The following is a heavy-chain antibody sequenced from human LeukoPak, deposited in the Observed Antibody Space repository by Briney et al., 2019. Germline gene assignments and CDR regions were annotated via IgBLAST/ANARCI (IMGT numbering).Heavy chain of an antibody. CDR1: GFTFSSYG. CDR3: AKAVRVGATSLGDY. V-gene: IGHV3-30*02. J-gene: IGHJ4*02. CDR2: IRYDGSNK. D-gene: IGHD1-26*01. Sequence: PGGSLRLSCAASGFTFSSYGMHWVRQAPGKGLEWVAFIRYDGSNKYYADSVKGRFTISRDNSKNTLYLQMNSLRAEDTAVYYCAKAVRVGATSLGDYCGQGTLVTVSS.